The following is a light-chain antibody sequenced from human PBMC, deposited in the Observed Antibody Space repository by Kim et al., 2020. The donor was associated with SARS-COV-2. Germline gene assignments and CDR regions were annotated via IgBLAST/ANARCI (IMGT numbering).Light chain of an antibody. Sequence: GQRVTMSCSGSRSNIGRNAVNWYQQLPGTAPKLLIYTDNLRPSGVPERFSGSKSGSSATLAISGLQSDDEAIYYCAAWEDSLNGYVFGSGTKSPS. CDR3: AAWEDSLNGYV. J-gene: IGLJ1*01. V-gene: IGLV1-44*01. CDR1: RSNIGRNA. CDR2: TDN.